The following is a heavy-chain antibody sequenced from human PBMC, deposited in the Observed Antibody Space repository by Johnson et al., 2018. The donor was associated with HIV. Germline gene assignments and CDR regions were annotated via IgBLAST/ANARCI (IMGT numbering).Heavy chain of an antibody. V-gene: IGHV3-66*01. J-gene: IGHJ3*02. CDR1: GFTVSSNY. CDR2: LYSGGST. D-gene: IGHD4-17*01. CDR3: ARMTTTVSHHDAFVI. Sequence: VQLVESGGGLVQPGGSLRLSCAASGFTVSSNYMSWVRQAPGKGLEWVSVLYSGGSTYYADSVKGRFTISRDNSKNTLYLQMNSLRAEDTSVYYCARMTTTVSHHDAFVIRGQGTMVTVSS.